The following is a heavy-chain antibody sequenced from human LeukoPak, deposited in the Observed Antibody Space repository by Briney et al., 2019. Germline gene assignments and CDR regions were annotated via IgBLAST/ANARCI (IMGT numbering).Heavy chain of an antibody. Sequence: GASVKVSCKASGYTFTSYAMNWVRQAPGQGLEWMGWINTNTGNPTYAQGFTGRFVFSLDTSVSTAYLQISSLKAEDTAVYYCAREVRDMVLQYYFDYWGQGTLVTVSS. D-gene: IGHD2-8*01. V-gene: IGHV7-4-1*02. CDR3: AREVRDMVLQYYFDY. CDR2: INTNTGNP. CDR1: GYTFTSYA. J-gene: IGHJ4*02.